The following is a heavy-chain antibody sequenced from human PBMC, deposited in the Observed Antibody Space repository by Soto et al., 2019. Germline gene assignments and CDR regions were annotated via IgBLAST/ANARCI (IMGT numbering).Heavy chain of an antibody. Sequence: SATLCLTCTVSGDSINNYYWSWIRQPPGKRLEWIGYIYYTGSTTYNPSLESRVTMSVDTSKNQFSLKLSSVNAADTAVYYCAKYRRTEAEGFTLDYWGRGTLVTVSS. CDR1: GDSINNYY. CDR3: AKYRRTEAEGFTLDY. V-gene: IGHV4-59*01. J-gene: IGHJ4*02. CDR2: IYYTGST. D-gene: IGHD6-13*01.